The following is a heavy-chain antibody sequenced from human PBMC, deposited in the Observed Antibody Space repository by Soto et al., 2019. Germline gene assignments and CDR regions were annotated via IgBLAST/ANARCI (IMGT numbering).Heavy chain of an antibody. CDR2: INSDGSST. CDR3: AYDLGYCSGGSCYSGGLDY. Sequence: GESLKISCAASGFTFSSYWMHWVRQAPGKGLVWVSRINSDGSSTSYADSVKGRFTISRDNAKNTLYLQMNSLRAEDTAVYYCAYDLGYCSGGSCYSGGLDYWGQGTLVTVSS. D-gene: IGHD2-15*01. CDR1: GFTFSSYW. J-gene: IGHJ4*02. V-gene: IGHV3-74*01.